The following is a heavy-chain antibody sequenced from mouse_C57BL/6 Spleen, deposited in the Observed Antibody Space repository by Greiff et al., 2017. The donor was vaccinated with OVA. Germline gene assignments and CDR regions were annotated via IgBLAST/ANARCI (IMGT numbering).Heavy chain of an antibody. V-gene: IGHV1-82*01. Sequence: QVQLKQSGPELVKPGASVKISCKASGYAFSSSWMNWVKQRPGKGLEWIGRIYPGDGDTNYNGKFKGKATLTADKSSSTAYMQLSSLTSEDSAVYFCARGDSNMFAYWGQGTLVTVSA. J-gene: IGHJ3*01. CDR1: GYAFSSSW. CDR2: IYPGDGDT. D-gene: IGHD2-5*01. CDR3: ARGDSNMFAY.